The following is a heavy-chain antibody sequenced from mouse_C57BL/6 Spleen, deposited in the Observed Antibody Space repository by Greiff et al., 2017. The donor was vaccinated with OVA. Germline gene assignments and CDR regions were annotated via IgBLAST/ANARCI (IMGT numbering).Heavy chain of an antibody. Sequence: EVKLQESGPELVKPGASVKISCKASGYSFTGYYMHWVKQGHGNILDWIGYIYPYNGVSSYNQKFKGKATLTVDKSSSTAYMELRSLTSEDSAVYYCASPRDYSNYGFAYWGQGTLVTVSA. D-gene: IGHD2-5*01. CDR3: ASPRDYSNYGFAY. CDR1: GYSFTGYY. J-gene: IGHJ3*01. V-gene: IGHV1-31*01. CDR2: IYPYNGVS.